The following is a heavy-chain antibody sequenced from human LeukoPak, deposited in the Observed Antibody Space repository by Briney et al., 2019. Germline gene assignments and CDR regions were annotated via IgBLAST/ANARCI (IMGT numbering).Heavy chain of an antibody. CDR3: ARADDFWSGYSHNFDY. CDR2: INPNSGGT. CDR1: GYTFTGYY. J-gene: IGHJ4*02. Sequence: GASVKVSCKASGYTFTGYYMHWVRQAPGQGLECMGWINPNSGGTNYAQKFQGRVTMTRDTSISTAYMELSRLRSDDTAVYYCARADDFWSGYSHNFDYWGQGTLVTVSS. V-gene: IGHV1-2*02. D-gene: IGHD3-3*01.